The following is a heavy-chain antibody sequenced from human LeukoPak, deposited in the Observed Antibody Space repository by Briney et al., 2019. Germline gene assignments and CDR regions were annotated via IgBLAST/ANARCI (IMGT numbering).Heavy chain of an antibody. D-gene: IGHD1-26*01. J-gene: IGHJ5*02. CDR3: ARDRWSSTPEAIWFDP. Sequence: SETLSLTCTVSGGSISSYYWSWIRQPAGKGLEWIGRIYTSGSTNYNPSLKSRVTMSVDTSKNQFSLKLSSVTAADTAVYYCARDRWSSTPEAIWFDPWGQGTLVTVSS. V-gene: IGHV4-4*07. CDR2: IYTSGST. CDR1: GGSISSYY.